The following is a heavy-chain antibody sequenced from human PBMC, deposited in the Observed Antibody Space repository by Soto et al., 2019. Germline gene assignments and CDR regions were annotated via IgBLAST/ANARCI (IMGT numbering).Heavy chain of an antibody. CDR1: GGSISSGDYY. D-gene: IGHD2-2*01. J-gene: IGHJ4*02. CDR3: PRARDIVVDRYYFDY. V-gene: IGHV4-30-4*01. CDR2: IYYSGST. Sequence: SETLSLTCTVSGGSISSGDYYWSWIRQPPGKGLEWIGYIYYSGSTYYNPSLKSRVTISVDTSKNQFSLKLSSVTAADTAVYYCPRARDIVVDRYYFDYWGQGTLVTVSS.